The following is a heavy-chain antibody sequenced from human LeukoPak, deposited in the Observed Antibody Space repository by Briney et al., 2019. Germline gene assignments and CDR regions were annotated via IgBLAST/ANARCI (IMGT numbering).Heavy chain of an antibody. J-gene: IGHJ2*01. V-gene: IGHV3-21*01. D-gene: IGHD1-1*01. CDR1: GFTFSSYS. CDR2: ISSSRSYI. Sequence: NPGGSLRLSCAASGFTFSSYSMKWVRQAAGKGLEWVSSISSSRSYIYYVDSVKCRFTISRDNAKNSLYLQMNSLRAEDTAVYYCARDLPDEVPSFDLWGRGTLVTVSS. CDR3: ARDLPDEVPSFDL.